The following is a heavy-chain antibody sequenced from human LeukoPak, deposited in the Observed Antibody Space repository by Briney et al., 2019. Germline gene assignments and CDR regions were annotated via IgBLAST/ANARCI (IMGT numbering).Heavy chain of an antibody. J-gene: IGHJ4*02. V-gene: IGHV4-30-4*08. CDR2: IYYSGST. D-gene: IGHD2-2*01. Sequence: SQTLSLTCTVSGGSISSGDYYWSWIRQPPGKGLEWIGYIYYSGSTYYNPSLKSRVTISVDTSKNLFSLKLSSVTAADTAVYYCARVSSEGYCSSTSCLGPLDYWGQGTLVTVSS. CDR3: ARVSSEGYCSSTSCLGPLDY. CDR1: GGSISSGDYY.